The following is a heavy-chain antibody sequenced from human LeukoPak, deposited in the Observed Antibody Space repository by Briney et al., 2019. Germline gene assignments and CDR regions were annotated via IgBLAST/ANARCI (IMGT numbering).Heavy chain of an antibody. V-gene: IGHV3-33*01. J-gene: IGHJ4*02. CDR2: IWYDGSNK. CDR1: GFTFSSYG. D-gene: IGHD3-22*01. Sequence: GMSLRLSCAASGFTFSSYGMHWVRQAPGKGLEWVAVIWYDGSNKYYADSVKGRFTISRDNSKNTLYLQMNSLRAEDTAVYYCARDPGYYYDSSGYPDYWGQGTLVTVSS. CDR3: ARDPGYYYDSSGYPDY.